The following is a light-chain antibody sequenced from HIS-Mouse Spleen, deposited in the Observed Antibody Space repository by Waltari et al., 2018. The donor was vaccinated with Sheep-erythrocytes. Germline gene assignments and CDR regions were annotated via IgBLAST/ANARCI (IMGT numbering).Light chain of an antibody. J-gene: IGLJ2*01. CDR3: YSTDSSGNHRV. CDR1: ALPKKH. V-gene: IGLV3-10*01. CDR2: EDS. Sequence: SYELTQPPSVSVSPGQTARITCSGEALPKKHAYWYKQKSGQAPVLVTYEDSKRPSGIPERFSGSSSGTMATLTISGAQVEDEADYYCYSTDSSGNHRVFGGGTKLTVL.